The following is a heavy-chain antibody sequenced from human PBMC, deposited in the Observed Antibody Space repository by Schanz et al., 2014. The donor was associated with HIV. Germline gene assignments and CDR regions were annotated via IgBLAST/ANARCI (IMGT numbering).Heavy chain of an antibody. CDR3: ARETSGFSTSWPPRYHYYGMDV. CDR2: MWYDESHK. V-gene: IGHV3-33*08. CDR1: GFTFSSYG. J-gene: IGHJ6*02. Sequence: VQLVESGGGLVQPGGSLRLACSASGFTFSSYGMHWVRQAPGKGLEWVAAMWYDESHKGYADSVKGRFTISRDNSKNTLYLEMNSLRPEDTAVYYCARETSGFSTSWPPRYHYYGMDVWGQGTTVTVSS. D-gene: IGHD6-13*01.